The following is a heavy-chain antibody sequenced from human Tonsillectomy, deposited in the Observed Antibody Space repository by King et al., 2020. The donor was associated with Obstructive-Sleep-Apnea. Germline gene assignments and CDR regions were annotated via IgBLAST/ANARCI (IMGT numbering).Heavy chain of an antibody. D-gene: IGHD4-17*01. Sequence: VQLVESGGGVVQPGGSLRLSCAASGFSFSNYGMHWVRQAPGKGLEWGAFMWYDGSNKCYADSVKGRITISRDKSKNTLYLQLNSLRVEETAGYYCAKAPGYGDYAEYFHHWGQGTLVTVSS. V-gene: IGHV3-30*02. J-gene: IGHJ1*01. CDR3: AKAPGYGDYAEYFHH. CDR1: GFSFSNYG. CDR2: MWYDGSNK.